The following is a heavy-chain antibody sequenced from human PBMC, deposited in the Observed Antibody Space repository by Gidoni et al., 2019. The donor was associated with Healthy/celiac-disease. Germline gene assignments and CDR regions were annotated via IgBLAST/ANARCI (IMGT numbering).Heavy chain of an antibody. CDR2: MSGRSRYI. Sequence: QLVASGGGLVTTGASLRLPCAASGFTFSSHNMNWVRQSPWKGLEWVSSMSGRSRYIYYADSVKGRFTICRDNAKNSLYLQMNRLRAEDTDVYYCARGIAVFGVVSRTYFDYWGQGTLGTVSS. V-gene: IGHV3-21*01. J-gene: IGHJ4*02. D-gene: IGHD3-3*01. CDR1: GFTFSSHN. CDR3: ARGIAVFGVVSRTYFDY.